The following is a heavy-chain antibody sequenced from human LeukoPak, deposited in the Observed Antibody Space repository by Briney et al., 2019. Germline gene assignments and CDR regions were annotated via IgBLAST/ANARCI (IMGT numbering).Heavy chain of an antibody. J-gene: IGHJ4*02. Sequence: PGGSLRLSCAASGFTFSSYAMSWVRQAPGKGLEWVSAISGSGGTTYYADSVKGRFTISRDNSENTLYLQMDSLRAEDTAVYYCAKGGSGWYKYDCWGQGTLVSVSS. CDR2: ISGSGGTT. D-gene: IGHD6-19*01. V-gene: IGHV3-23*01. CDR3: AKGGSGWYKYDC. CDR1: GFTFSSYA.